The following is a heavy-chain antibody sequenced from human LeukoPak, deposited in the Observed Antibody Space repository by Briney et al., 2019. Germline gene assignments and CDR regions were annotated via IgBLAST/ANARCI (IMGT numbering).Heavy chain of an antibody. Sequence: ASVKVSCKASGGTFSSYAISWVRQAPGQGLEWMGIINPSGGSTSYAQKFQGRVTMTRDTSTSTVYMELSSLRSEDTAVYYCARAWYYDSSGYPWGQGTLVTVSS. J-gene: IGHJ4*02. V-gene: IGHV1-46*01. CDR3: ARAWYYDSSGYP. CDR1: GGTFSSYA. D-gene: IGHD3-22*01. CDR2: INPSGGST.